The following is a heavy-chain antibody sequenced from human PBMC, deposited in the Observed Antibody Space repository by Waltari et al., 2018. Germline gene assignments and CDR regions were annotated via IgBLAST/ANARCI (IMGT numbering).Heavy chain of an antibody. CDR3: ARRFKQWVVQNYYFGLDV. D-gene: IGHD6-19*01. CDR1: RFTFTTAA. V-gene: IGHV3-23*01. CDR2: ISGSGGST. Sequence: EVQLLESGGGLVQPGGSLRLSCSASRFTFTTAALSWVRQAPGGGLEWVSAISGSGGSTYYADSVKGRFTISRDNSKNTLYLQMNTLRAEDTAVYFCARRFKQWVVQNYYFGLDVWGQGTTVTVSS. J-gene: IGHJ6*02.